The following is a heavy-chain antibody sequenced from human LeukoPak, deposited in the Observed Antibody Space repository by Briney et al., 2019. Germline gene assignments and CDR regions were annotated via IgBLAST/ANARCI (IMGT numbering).Heavy chain of an antibody. CDR1: GYTFTNYA. Sequence: GASVKVSCKASGYTFTNYAMNWVRQAPGQGLEWMGWISAYNGNTELAQKFQGRVTLATDASTSTAYVELRSLTSDDTAVYFCARGGSRSRRGDDAFDIWGKGKMVTVFS. CDR2: ISAYNGNT. J-gene: IGHJ3*02. D-gene: IGHD3-10*01. CDR3: ARGGSRSRRGDDAFDI. V-gene: IGHV1-18*01.